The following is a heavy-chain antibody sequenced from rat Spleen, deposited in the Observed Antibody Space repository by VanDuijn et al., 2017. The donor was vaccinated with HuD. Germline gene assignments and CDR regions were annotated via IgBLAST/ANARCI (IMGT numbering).Heavy chain of an antibody. CDR2: INSAGST. CDR3: ASKEWFAY. J-gene: IGHJ3*01. V-gene: IGHV3-3*01. Sequence: EVQLQESGPGLVKPSQSLSLTCSVTGYSITSSYRWNWIRKFPGNKLEWMGYINSAGSTNYNPSLKSRISITRDTSKNQFFLQVNSVTTEDTATYYCASKEWFAYWGQGTLVTVSS. CDR1: GYSITSSYR.